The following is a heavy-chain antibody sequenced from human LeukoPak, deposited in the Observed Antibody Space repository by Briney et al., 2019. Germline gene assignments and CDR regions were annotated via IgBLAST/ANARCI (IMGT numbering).Heavy chain of an antibody. Sequence: PSETLSLTCTVSGGSISSRSYYWGWIRQPPGKGLEWIGSIYYSGSTYYNPSLQSRVTISVDTSKNQFSLKLNSVTAADTAVYYCARDPYYDILTGYLIRGTFDIWGLGTMVTVSS. CDR1: GGSISSRSYY. J-gene: IGHJ3*02. CDR3: ARDPYYDILTGYLIRGTFDI. D-gene: IGHD3-9*01. CDR2: IYYSGST. V-gene: IGHV4-39*07.